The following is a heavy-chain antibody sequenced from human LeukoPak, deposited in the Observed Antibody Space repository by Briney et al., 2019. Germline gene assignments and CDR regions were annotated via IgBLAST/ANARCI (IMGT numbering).Heavy chain of an antibody. CDR2: ISGSGGST. CDR1: GFTFNTYA. J-gene: IGHJ4*02. V-gene: IGHV3-23*01. Sequence: PGGSLRLSCAASGFTFNTYAMSWVRQAPGKGLEWVSGISGSGGSTYYADSVKGRFIISRDNSKSTLYLQMTSLRAEDTAVYYCAKDFESGDYFDYWGQGTLVTVSS. CDR3: AKDFESGDYFDY. D-gene: IGHD3-10*01.